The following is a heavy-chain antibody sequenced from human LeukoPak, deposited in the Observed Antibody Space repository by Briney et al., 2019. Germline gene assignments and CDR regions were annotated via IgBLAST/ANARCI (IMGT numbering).Heavy chain of an antibody. Sequence: GGSLRLSCAASGFIFSNHWMSWVRQAPGKGLEWVASINLDGTDKYYVDAVKGRFTISRDNAKNSLFLEMNSLRATDTAVYYCVRNGGSLDYWGQGTLVTVSS. CDR1: GFIFSNHW. J-gene: IGHJ4*02. D-gene: IGHD2-15*01. CDR2: INLDGTDK. CDR3: VRNGGSLDY. V-gene: IGHV3-7*01.